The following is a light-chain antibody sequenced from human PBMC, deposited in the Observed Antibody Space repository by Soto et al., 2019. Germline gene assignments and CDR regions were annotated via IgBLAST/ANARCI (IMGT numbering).Light chain of an antibody. J-gene: IGKJ4*01. CDR2: KAS. Sequence: DIQMTQSPSTLSASVGDRVTITCRASQNVNRWLAWYQQRPGKAPNLLIHKASTLEVGVPSRFSGSASGTEFTLTISSLQPDDFAVYFCLQYNVYPLSLGGGTKVDIK. CDR3: LQYNVYPLS. V-gene: IGKV1-5*03. CDR1: QNVNRW.